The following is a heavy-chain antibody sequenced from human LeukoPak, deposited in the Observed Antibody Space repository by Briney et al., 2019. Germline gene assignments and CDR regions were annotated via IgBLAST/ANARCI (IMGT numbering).Heavy chain of an antibody. D-gene: IGHD2-2*01. V-gene: IGHV4-31*03. Sequence: SETLSLTCTVSGGSISSGGYYWSWIRQHPGKGLEWIGYIYYSGSTYYNPSLKSRVTISVDTSKNQFSLKLSSVTAADTAVYYCARDSPLEDIVVNYFDYWGQGTLVTVSS. CDR2: IYYSGST. CDR3: ARDSPLEDIVVNYFDY. J-gene: IGHJ4*02. CDR1: GGSISSGGYY.